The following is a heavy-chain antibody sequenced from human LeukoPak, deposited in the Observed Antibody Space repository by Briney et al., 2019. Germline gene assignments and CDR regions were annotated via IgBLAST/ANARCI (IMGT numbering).Heavy chain of an antibody. D-gene: IGHD2-8*01. J-gene: IGHJ4*02. CDR3: ARIPTIFVPWDPH. CDR2: TKQDGSEK. Sequence: GGSLRLSCAASGFTFSSYWMSWVRQAPGKGLEWVANTKQDGSEKYYVDSVKGRFTISRDNAKNSLYLQMNSLRAEDTAVYYCARIPTIFVPWDPHWGQGTLVTVSS. CDR1: GFTFSSYW. V-gene: IGHV3-7*01.